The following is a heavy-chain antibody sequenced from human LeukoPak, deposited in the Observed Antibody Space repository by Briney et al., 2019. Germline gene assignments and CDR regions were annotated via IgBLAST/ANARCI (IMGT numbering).Heavy chain of an antibody. CDR2: ISSSSSTI. CDR1: GFTFSSYS. Sequence: GSLRLSCAASGFTFSSYSMNWVRQAPGKGLEWVSYISSSSSTIYYADSVKGRFTISRDNAKNSLYLQMNSLRAEDTAVYYCALLQWELLLDAFDIWGQGTMVTVSS. J-gene: IGHJ3*02. CDR3: ALLQWELLLDAFDI. V-gene: IGHV3-48*01. D-gene: IGHD1-26*01.